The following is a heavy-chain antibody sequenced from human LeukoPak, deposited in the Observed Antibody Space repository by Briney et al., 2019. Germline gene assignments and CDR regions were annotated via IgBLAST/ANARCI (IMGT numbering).Heavy chain of an antibody. V-gene: IGHV3-11*06. CDR2: ISSSSSYT. D-gene: IGHD2-2*01. CDR1: GFTFSAYY. CDR3: ARDLCSSTSCYSDPGDY. J-gene: IGHJ4*02. Sequence: SPGGSLRLSCAASGFTFSAYYMSWIRQAPGKGLEWVSYISSSSSYTNYADSVKGRFTISRDNAKNSPYLQMNSLRAEDTAVYYCARDLCSSTSCYSDPGDYWGQGTLVTVSS.